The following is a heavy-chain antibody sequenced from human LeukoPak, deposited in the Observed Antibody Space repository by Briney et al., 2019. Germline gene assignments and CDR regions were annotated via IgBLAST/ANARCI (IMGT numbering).Heavy chain of an antibody. CDR2: ISGSGGST. CDR3: AKHPYSSGWYGGPLDY. D-gene: IGHD6-19*01. V-gene: IGHV3-23*01. Sequence: GGSLRLSCAASGFTFSSYAMSWVRQAPGKGLEWVSAISGSGGSTYYADSVKGRFTISRDNSKNTLYLQMNSLRAEDTAVYYCAKHPYSSGWYGGPLDYWGQGTLVTVSS. CDR1: GFTFSSYA. J-gene: IGHJ4*02.